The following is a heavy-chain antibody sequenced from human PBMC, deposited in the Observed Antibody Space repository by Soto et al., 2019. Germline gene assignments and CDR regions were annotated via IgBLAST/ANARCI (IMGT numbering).Heavy chain of an antibody. CDR2: INAGNGNT. CDR1: GYTFTSYA. Sequence: QVQLVQSGAEVKKPGASVKVSCKASGYTFTSYAMHWVRQAPGQRLEWMGWINAGNGNTKYSQKFQGRVTITRDTSASTAYMELRSLRSEDTAVYYCARAIRDGYNRGGLFPDYWGQGTLVTVSS. CDR3: ARAIRDGYNRGGLFPDY. V-gene: IGHV1-3*01. J-gene: IGHJ4*02. D-gene: IGHD3-10*01.